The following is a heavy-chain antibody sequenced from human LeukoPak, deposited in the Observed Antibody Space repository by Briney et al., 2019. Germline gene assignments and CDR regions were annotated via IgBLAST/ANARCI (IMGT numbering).Heavy chain of an antibody. CDR2: INWNGGST. Sequence: GGSLRLSCAASGFTFDDYGMSWVRQAPGKGLEWVSGINWNGGSTGYADSVKGRFTISRDNAKNSLYLQMNSLRAEDMALYYCAKDMGSGWFGRAFDIWGQGTMVTVSS. CDR3: AKDMGSGWFGRAFDI. V-gene: IGHV3-20*04. D-gene: IGHD6-19*01. J-gene: IGHJ3*02. CDR1: GFTFDDYG.